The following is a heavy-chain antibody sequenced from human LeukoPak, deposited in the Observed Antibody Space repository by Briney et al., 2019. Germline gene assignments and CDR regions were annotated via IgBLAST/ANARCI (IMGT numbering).Heavy chain of an antibody. V-gene: IGHV1-2*02. CDR1: GYTFIGYY. D-gene: IGHD3-22*01. CDR3: ARGVVQNYYDSSGYYSDY. J-gene: IGHJ4*02. CDR2: INPNSGGT. Sequence: ASVKVSCKASGYTFIGYYMHWVRQAPGQGLEWMGWINPNSGGTNYAQKFQGRVTMTRDTSISTAYMELSRLRSDDTAVYYCARGVVQNYYDSSGYYSDYWGQGTLVTVSS.